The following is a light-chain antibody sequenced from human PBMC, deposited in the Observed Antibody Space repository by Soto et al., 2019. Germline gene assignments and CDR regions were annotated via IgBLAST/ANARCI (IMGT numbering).Light chain of an antibody. CDR3: QQYNNCPPST. J-gene: IGKJ1*01. CDR2: DAS. Sequence: ILMTQSPATLSVSPGERATLSCRASQSVSNNLAWYQQKPGQAPRLLIYDASTRATGIPARFSGSGSGTDFTLTISTLQSEDFALYSCQQYNNCPPSTFGQGTKVQIK. V-gene: IGKV3-15*01. CDR1: QSVSNN.